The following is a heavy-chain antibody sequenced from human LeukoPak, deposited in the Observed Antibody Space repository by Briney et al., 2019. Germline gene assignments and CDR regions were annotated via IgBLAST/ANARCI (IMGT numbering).Heavy chain of an antibody. V-gene: IGHV4-59*01. Sequence: SETLSLTCTVSGGSISSYYWSWIRQPPGKGLEWIGYIYYSGSTNYNPSLKSRVTISVDTSKNQFSLKLSSVTAADTAVYYCARDLEDEGFDPWGQGTLVTVSS. CDR1: GGSISSYY. CDR3: ARDLEDEGFDP. CDR2: IYYSGST. D-gene: IGHD5-24*01. J-gene: IGHJ5*02.